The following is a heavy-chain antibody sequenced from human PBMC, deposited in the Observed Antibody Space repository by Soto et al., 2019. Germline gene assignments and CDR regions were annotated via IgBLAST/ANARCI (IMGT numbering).Heavy chain of an antibody. V-gene: IGHV4-34*01. CDR2: INHRGST. J-gene: IGHJ5*02. CDR1: GGSFSGYY. D-gene: IGHD1-1*01. CDR3: ATTNWNHNWFDP. Sequence: SDTLSLTCAVFGGSFSGYYWSWIRQPPGKGLAWIGEINHRGSTNYNPSLKSRVTMSVDTSKNQFSLMLTSVTAADTAVYYFATTNWNHNWFDPWGQGTLVTVSS.